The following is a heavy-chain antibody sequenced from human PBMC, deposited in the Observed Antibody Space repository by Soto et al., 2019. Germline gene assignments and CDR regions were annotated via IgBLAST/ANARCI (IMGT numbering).Heavy chain of an antibody. J-gene: IGHJ4*02. V-gene: IGHV3-23*01. CDR3: VKDGSITMIGNDY. CDR1: GFTFSSYA. CDR2: ISGSGGST. D-gene: IGHD3-22*01. Sequence: EVQLLESGGGLVQPGGSLRLSCAASGFTFSSYAMSWVRQAPGKGLEWVSAISGSGGSTYYADSVKGRFTISRDNSKNTLYLQMNSLRAEDTAVYYCVKDGSITMIGNDYWGQGTLVTVSS.